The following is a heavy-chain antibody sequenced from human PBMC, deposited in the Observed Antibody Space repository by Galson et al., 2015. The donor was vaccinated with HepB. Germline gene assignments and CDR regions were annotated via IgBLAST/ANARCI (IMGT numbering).Heavy chain of an antibody. Sequence: SLRLSCAASGFTVSSNYMSWVRQAPGKGLEWVSVIYSGGSTYYADSVKGRFTISRDNSKNTLYLQMNSLRAEDTAVYYCAREAQATRYSSGWYLDYWGREPWSPSPQ. J-gene: IGHJ4*02. V-gene: IGHV3-53*01. CDR1: GFTVSSNY. CDR2: IYSGGST. CDR3: AREAQATRYSSGWYLDY. D-gene: IGHD6-19*01.